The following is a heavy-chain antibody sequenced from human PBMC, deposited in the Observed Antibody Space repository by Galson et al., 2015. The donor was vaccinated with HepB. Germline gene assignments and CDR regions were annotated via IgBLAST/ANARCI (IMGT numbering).Heavy chain of an antibody. D-gene: IGHD2-2*01. V-gene: IGHV1-2*02. CDR3: AREGHCSSTTCSLDY. Sequence: SVKVSCKASGYTFPNYGFSWLRQAPGQGLEWMGWINPNSGVTKYPQKFQGRVTMTRDTSISTAYMELSRLRSDDTALYYCAREGHCSSTTCSLDYWGQGTLVTVSS. J-gene: IGHJ4*02. CDR2: INPNSGVT. CDR1: GYTFPNYG.